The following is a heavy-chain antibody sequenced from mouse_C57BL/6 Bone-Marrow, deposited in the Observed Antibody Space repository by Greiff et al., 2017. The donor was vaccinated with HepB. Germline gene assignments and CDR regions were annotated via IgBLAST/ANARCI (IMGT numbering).Heavy chain of an antibody. CDR3: ARDRWLLRFAWFAY. D-gene: IGHD2-3*01. V-gene: IGHV3-6*01. CDR2: ISYDGSN. Sequence: DVKLQESGPGLVKPSQSLSLTCSVTGYSITSGYYWNWIRQFPGNKLEWMGYISYDGSNNYNPSLKNRISITRDTSKNQFFLKLNSVTTEDTAKYYCARDRWLLRFAWFAYWGQGTMVTVSA. CDR1: GYSITSGYY. J-gene: IGHJ3*01.